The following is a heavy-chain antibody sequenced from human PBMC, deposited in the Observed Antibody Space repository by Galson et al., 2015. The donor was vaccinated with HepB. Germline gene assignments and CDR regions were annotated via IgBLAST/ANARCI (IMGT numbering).Heavy chain of an antibody. CDR3: ATPTYSSSWHDAFDI. CDR1: GYTLTELS. Sequence: SVKVSCKVSGYTLTELSMHWVRQAPGKGLEWMGGFDPEDGETIYAQKFQGRVTMTEDTSTDTAYMELSSLRSEDTAVYYCATPTYSSSWHDAFDIWGQGTMVTVSS. V-gene: IGHV1-24*01. J-gene: IGHJ3*02. D-gene: IGHD6-13*01. CDR2: FDPEDGET.